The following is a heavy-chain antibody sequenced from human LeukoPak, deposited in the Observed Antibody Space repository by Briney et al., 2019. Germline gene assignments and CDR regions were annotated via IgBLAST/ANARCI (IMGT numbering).Heavy chain of an antibody. CDR3: ARDKRGDYSMDY. Sequence: PGRSLRLSCAASGFTLSSYGIHWARQAPGKGLEWVALISSDGSKKYYADSVKGRFTISRDNSRYTLYLQMNSLRPEDTAAYYCARDKRGDYSMDYWGQGTLVTVSS. D-gene: IGHD4-11*01. V-gene: IGHV3-30-3*01. J-gene: IGHJ4*02. CDR1: GFTLSSYG. CDR2: ISSDGSKK.